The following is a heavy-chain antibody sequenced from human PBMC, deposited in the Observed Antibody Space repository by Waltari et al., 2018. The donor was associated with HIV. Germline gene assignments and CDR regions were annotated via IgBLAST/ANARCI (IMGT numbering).Heavy chain of an antibody. D-gene: IGHD3-3*01. J-gene: IGHJ4*02. Sequence: EVQLVEAGGGLVQPGGSLRISCAASGFTLSSYSLHWARPAPGKGLEWVSYISISSSTIYYADSVKGRFTISRDNAKNSLYLQMNSLRAEDTAVYYCATYYDFWSGYYMDYWGQGTLVTVSS. CDR1: GFTLSSYS. CDR3: ATYYDFWSGYYMDY. V-gene: IGHV3-48*04. CDR2: ISISSSTI.